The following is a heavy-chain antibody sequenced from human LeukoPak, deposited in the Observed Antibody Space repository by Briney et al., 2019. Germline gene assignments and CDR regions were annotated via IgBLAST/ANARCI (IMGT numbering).Heavy chain of an antibody. J-gene: IGHJ4*02. D-gene: IGHD2-2*01. V-gene: IGHV1-18*01. Sequence: ASVTVSCKASGYTFKNNGITWVRQAPGQGLEWMGWISGYTGNTNYALKLQGRVTMTTDTSTSTAYMELRSLRSDDTAVYYCARAEYCSSTSCYSGGRLYSSSAGDYWGQGTLVTVSS. CDR2: ISGYTGNT. CDR3: ARAEYCSSTSCYSGGRLYSSSAGDY. CDR1: GYTFKNNG.